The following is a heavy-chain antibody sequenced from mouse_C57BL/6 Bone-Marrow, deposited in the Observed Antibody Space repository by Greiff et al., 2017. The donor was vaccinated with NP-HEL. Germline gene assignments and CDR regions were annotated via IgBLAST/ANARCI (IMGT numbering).Heavy chain of an antibody. CDR3: ARGILLDWFAY. CDR1: GYAFSSSW. V-gene: IGHV1-82*01. J-gene: IGHJ3*01. CDR2: IYPGGGDT. Sequence: QVQLQQSGPELVKPGASVKISCTASGYAFSSSWVNWVKQRPGKGLEWLGRIYPGGGDTNYNGKFKGKATLTADKSSSTAYMQLSSLNSEDSAVYFCARGILLDWFAYWGQGTLVTVSA.